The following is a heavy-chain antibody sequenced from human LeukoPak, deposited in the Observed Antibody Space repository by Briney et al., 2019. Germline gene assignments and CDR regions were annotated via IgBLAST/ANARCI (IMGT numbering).Heavy chain of an antibody. CDR3: ARGPTKYYYDSSGYYGY. D-gene: IGHD3-22*01. CDR1: GYTFTSYD. V-gene: IGHV1-8*01. CDR2: MNPNSGNT. J-gene: IGHJ4*02. Sequence: ASVTVSCKASGYTFTSYDINWVRQATGQGLEWMGWMNPNSGNTGYAQKFQGRVTMTRNTSISTAYMELSSLRSEDTAVYYCARGPTKYYYDSSGYYGYWGQGTLVTVSS.